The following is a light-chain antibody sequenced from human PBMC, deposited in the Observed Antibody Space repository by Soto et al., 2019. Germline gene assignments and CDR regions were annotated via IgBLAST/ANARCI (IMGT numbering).Light chain of an antibody. CDR3: SSYAGSNTLAYV. Sequence: QSVLTQPPSASGSPGQSVTISCTGTSSDVGGYDFVSWYQQHPGKVPKLIIYEVTRRPSGVPDRFSGSKSGNTASLTVSGLQADDEDDYYCSSYAGSNTLAYVFGTGTKLTVL. J-gene: IGLJ1*01. CDR1: SSDVGGYDF. CDR2: EVT. V-gene: IGLV2-8*01.